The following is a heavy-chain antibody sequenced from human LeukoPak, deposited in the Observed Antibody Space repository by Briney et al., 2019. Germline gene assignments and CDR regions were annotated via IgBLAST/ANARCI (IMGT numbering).Heavy chain of an antibody. CDR2: ISTSGST. D-gene: IGHD3-22*01. CDR1: GGSISSYY. J-gene: IGHJ4*02. Sequence: PSETLSLTCIVSGGSISSYYGSWIRQPAGKGLESIGHISTSGSTNYNPSLKSRVTMSVDTSKNQFSLKLSSVTAADTAVYYCARVRYSDSSVLTRKRSYYFDYWGQGTLVTVSS. CDR3: ARVRYSDSSVLTRKRSYYFDY. V-gene: IGHV4-4*07.